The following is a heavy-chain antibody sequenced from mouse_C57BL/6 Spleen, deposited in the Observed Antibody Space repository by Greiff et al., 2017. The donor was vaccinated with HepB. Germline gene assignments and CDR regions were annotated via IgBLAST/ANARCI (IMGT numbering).Heavy chain of an antibody. CDR2: IYPRSGNT. Sequence: VQLQESGAELARPGASVKLSCKASGYTFTSYGISWVKQRTGQGLEWIGEIYPRSGNTYYNEKFKGKATLTADKSSSTAYMELRSLTSEDSAVYFCARKGNIYYYGSSYGGNYFDYWGQGTTLTVSS. D-gene: IGHD1-1*01. J-gene: IGHJ2*01. V-gene: IGHV1-81*01. CDR3: ARKGNIYYYGSSYGGNYFDY. CDR1: GYTFTSYG.